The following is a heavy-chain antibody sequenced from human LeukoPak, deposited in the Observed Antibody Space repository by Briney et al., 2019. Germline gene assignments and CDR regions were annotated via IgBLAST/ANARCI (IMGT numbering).Heavy chain of an antibody. D-gene: IGHD1-26*01. CDR2: ISSSSSYI. CDR3: ARDVVGATRGIFDY. Sequence: GGSLRLSCAASGFTFSSYSMNRVRQAPGKGLEWVSSISSSSSYIYYADSVKGRFTISRDNAKNSLYLQMNSLRAEDTAVYYCARDVVGATRGIFDYWGQGTLVTVSS. CDR1: GFTFSSYS. V-gene: IGHV3-21*01. J-gene: IGHJ4*02.